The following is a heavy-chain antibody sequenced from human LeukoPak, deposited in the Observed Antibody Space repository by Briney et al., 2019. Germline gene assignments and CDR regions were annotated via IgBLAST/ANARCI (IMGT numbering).Heavy chain of an antibody. V-gene: IGHV4-34*01. D-gene: IGHD2-2*01. J-gene: IGHJ4*02. CDR1: GGSFSGYY. CDR2: INHSGST. CDR3: AREYSIVVVPAALLLRSRYYFDY. Sequence: PSETLSLTCAVYGGSFSGYYWSWIRQPPGKGLEWIGEINHSGSTNYNPSLKSRVTISVDTSENQFSLKLSSVTAADTAVYYCAREYSIVVVPAALLLRSRYYFDYWGQGTLVTVSS.